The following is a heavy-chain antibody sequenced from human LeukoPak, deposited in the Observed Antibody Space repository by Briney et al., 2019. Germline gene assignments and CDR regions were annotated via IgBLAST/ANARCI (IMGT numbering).Heavy chain of an antibody. CDR3: AKDSGQLVLDY. CDR2: INWNSGNI. V-gene: IGHV3-9*01. J-gene: IGHJ4*02. Sequence: AGGSLRLSCAASGFTFDDYGMSWVPQAPGKAWEWVSGINWNSGNIDYADSVKGRFTISRDNAKNSLYLQMNSLRAEDTAVYYCAKDSGQLVLDYWGQGTLVTVSS. CDR1: GFTFDDYG. D-gene: IGHD6-13*01.